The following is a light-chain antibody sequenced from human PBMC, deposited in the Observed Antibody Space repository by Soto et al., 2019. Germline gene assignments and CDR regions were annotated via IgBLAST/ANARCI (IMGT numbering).Light chain of an antibody. J-gene: IGKJ2*01. V-gene: IGKV1-39*01. Sequence: DIQMTQSPSSLSVSVGDRVTITCRASQNISNYLNWYQQKRGMAPQVLIYAASSLYSGVPSRFSGSGSGTDFTLIISSLQAEDFATYFCQQSYKIPPMYTFGRGTKLEIK. CDR1: QNISNY. CDR3: QQSYKIPPMYT. CDR2: AAS.